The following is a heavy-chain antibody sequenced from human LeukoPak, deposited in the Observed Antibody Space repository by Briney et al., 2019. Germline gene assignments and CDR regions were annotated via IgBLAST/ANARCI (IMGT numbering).Heavy chain of an antibody. V-gene: IGHV1-8*03. CDR3: ARGIRGYSGYDLYY. CDR1: GYTFTSYD. Sequence: GASVKVSCKASGYTFTSYDINWVRQATGQGLEWMGWMNPNSGNTGYAQKFQGRVTITRNTSISTAYMELSSLRSEDTAVYYCARGIRGYSGYDLYYWGQGTLVTVSS. CDR2: MNPNSGNT. D-gene: IGHD5-12*01. J-gene: IGHJ4*02.